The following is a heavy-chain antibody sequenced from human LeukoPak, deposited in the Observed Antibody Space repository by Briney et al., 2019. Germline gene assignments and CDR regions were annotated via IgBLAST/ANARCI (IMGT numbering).Heavy chain of an antibody. J-gene: IGHJ4*02. CDR2: ISSDGSST. Sequence: PGGSLRLSCAASGHSISSYCMHWDRQAPGKGLVWVSRISSDGSSTTYADSVKGRFTISRDNAKNTLHLQMNGLRVEDTAVYYCAKEKSRGFDYWGQGTLVTVSS. V-gene: IGHV3-74*01. CDR3: AKEKSRGFDY. D-gene: IGHD6-13*01. CDR1: GHSISSYC.